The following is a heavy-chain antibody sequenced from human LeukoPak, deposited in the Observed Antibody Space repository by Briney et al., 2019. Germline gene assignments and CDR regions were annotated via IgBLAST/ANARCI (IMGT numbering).Heavy chain of an antibody. CDR1: GASISSFY. CDR2: IHYSGSS. V-gene: IGHV4-59*08. J-gene: IGHJ6*02. Sequence: PSETLSLTCTVSGASISSFYWSWIRQPPGKGLGWIGHIHYSGSSNYYPSLKSRVTMSLDTSKNQFSLGLTSVTAADTAVYYCASGRNYYDSSGYYYYYYGMNVWGQGTTVTVS. CDR3: ASGRNYYDSSGYYYYYYGMNV. D-gene: IGHD3-22*01.